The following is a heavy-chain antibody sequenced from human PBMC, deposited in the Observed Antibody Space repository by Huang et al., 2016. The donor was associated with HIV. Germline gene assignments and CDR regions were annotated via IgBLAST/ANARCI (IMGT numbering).Heavy chain of an antibody. J-gene: IGHJ4*01. V-gene: IGHV1-69*13. Sequence: QVQLVQSGAEVKKPGSSVKVSCKASGGTLSSYSISWVRQAPGQGPEWMGGILPMFGIANYAQKFKGRVKMTADESMSTDYRELSSRRSEDTAVYYCARGEGVEMATMYYFDYWGHGTLVTVSS. D-gene: IGHD5-12*01. CDR2: ILPMFGIA. CDR3: ARGEGVEMATMYYFDY. CDR1: GGTLSSYS.